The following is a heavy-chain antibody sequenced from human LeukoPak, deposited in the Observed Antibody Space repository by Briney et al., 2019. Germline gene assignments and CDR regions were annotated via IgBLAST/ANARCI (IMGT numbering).Heavy chain of an antibody. CDR3: ARDLFGELRSRPDY. CDR1: GYTFTGYY. CDR2: INPNSGGT. D-gene: IGHD3-3*01. V-gene: IGHV1-2*06. Sequence: GASVKVSCKASGYTFTGYYMHWVRQAPGQGLEWMGRINPNSGGTNYAQKFQGRVTMTRDTSISTAYMELSRLRSDDTAVYYCARDLFGELRSRPDYWGRGTLVTVSS. J-gene: IGHJ4*02.